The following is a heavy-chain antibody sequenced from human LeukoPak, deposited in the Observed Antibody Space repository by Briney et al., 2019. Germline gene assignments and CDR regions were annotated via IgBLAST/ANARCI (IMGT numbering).Heavy chain of an antibody. V-gene: IGHV3-23*01. Sequence: GGSLRLSCAASGFTFSSYAMTWVRQTPGKGLEWVSGISGTGGSTYYADSVKGRFTISRGNSKNTLYLQMNSLRAEDTALYYCAKATARYCSSTICYLDYWGQGTLVTVSS. J-gene: IGHJ4*02. CDR2: ISGTGGST. D-gene: IGHD2-2*01. CDR1: GFTFSSYA. CDR3: AKATARYCSSTICYLDY.